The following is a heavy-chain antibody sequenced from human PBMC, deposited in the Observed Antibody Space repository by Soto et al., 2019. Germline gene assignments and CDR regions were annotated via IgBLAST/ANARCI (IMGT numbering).Heavy chain of an antibody. D-gene: IGHD3-3*01. Sequence: PSETLSLTCTVSGGSISSYYWSWIRQPPGKGLEWIGYIYYSGSTNYNPSLKSRVTISVDTSKNQFSLELSSVTAADTAVYYCARTRYYDFWSGYYLFDYWGQGTLVTVSS. CDR3: ARTRYYDFWSGYYLFDY. J-gene: IGHJ4*02. CDR2: IYYSGST. CDR1: GGSISSYY. V-gene: IGHV4-59*01.